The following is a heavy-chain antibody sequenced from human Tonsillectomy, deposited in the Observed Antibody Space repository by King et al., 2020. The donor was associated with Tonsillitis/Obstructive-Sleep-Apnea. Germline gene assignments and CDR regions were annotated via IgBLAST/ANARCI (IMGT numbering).Heavy chain of an antibody. V-gene: IGHV4-34*01. CDR3: ARGLFIVVVPAAIINYYMDV. Sequence: VQLQQWGAGLLKPSETLSLTCAVYGGSFSGYYWSWIRQPPGKGLEWIGEINHSGSTNYNPSLKSRVTISVDTSKNQFSLKLSSVTAADTAVYYCARGLFIVVVPAAIINYYMDVWGKGTTVTVSS. D-gene: IGHD2-2*01. CDR1: GGSFSGYY. CDR2: INHSGST. J-gene: IGHJ6*03.